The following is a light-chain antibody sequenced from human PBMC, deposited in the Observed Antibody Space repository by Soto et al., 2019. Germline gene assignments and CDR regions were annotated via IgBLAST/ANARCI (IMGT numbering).Light chain of an antibody. V-gene: IGKV3-15*01. J-gene: IGKJ2*01. CDR2: GAS. Sequence: EIVMTQSPATLSVSPGERATLSCRASQSVSSKLAWYQQKPGQAPRLPIYGASTRATGIPAGFSGSGSGTEFTLTISSLQSEDVAVYCCQQYNNWPPGTFGQGTKLEIK. CDR1: QSVSSK. CDR3: QQYNNWPPGT.